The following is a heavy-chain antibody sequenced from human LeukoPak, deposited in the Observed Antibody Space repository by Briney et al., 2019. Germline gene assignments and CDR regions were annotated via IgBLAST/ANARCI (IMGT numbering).Heavy chain of an antibody. J-gene: IGHJ3*02. CDR2: IIPIFGTA. V-gene: IGHV1-69*13. Sequence: SVKVSCKASGYIFTTYAISWVRQAPGQGLEWMGGIIPIFGTANYAQKFQGRVTITADESTSTAYMELSSLRSEDTAVYYCARGGVYSYGRDAFDIWGQGTMVTVSS. D-gene: IGHD5-18*01. CDR1: GYIFTTYA. CDR3: ARGGVYSYGRDAFDI.